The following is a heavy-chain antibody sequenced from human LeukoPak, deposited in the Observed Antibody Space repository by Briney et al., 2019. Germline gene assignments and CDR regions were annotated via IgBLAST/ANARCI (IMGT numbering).Heavy chain of an antibody. D-gene: IGHD3-10*01. J-gene: IGHJ4*02. Sequence: PGGSLRLSCAASGFRFSSYEMHWVRQSPGKGLEGVSYISSGGMAINYGDSVTGRFPISRDNAKNSLYLQMNSLRAEDTAVYYCARDRPSGNITMIRGVALDYWGQGTLVTVSS. V-gene: IGHV3-48*03. CDR1: GFRFSSYE. CDR3: ARDRPSGNITMIRGVALDY. CDR2: ISSGGMAI.